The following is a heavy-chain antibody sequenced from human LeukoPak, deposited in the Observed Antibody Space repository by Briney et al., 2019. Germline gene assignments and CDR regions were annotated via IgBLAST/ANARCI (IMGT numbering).Heavy chain of an antibody. CDR2: ISSNGGST. D-gene: IGHD5-12*01. CDR3: ASPYSGYDYNFDY. J-gene: IGHJ4*02. Sequence: GGSLRLSCSASGFTFSTYAMHWVRQAPGKGLEYVSSISSNGGSTYYADSVKGRFTISRDNSKNTLFLQMSSLRAEDTAVYYCASPYSGYDYNFDYWAREPWSPSPQ. CDR1: GFTFSTYA. V-gene: IGHV3-64D*06.